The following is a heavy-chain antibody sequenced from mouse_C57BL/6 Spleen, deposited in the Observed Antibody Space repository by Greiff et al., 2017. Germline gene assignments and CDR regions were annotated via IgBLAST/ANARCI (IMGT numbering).Heavy chain of an antibody. J-gene: IGHJ3*01. CDR1: GFNIKDDY. Sequence: VQLKESGAELVRPGASVKLSCTASGFNIKDDYMHWVKQRPEQGLEWIGWIDPENGDTEYASKFQGKATITADTSSNTAYLQLSSLTSEDTAVYYCTPHYYGIAYGGQGTLVTVSA. D-gene: IGHD1-1*01. CDR3: TPHYYGIAY. V-gene: IGHV14-4*01. CDR2: IDPENGDT.